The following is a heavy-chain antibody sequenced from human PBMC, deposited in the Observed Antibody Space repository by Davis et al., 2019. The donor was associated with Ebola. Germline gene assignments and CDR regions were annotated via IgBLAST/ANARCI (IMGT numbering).Heavy chain of an antibody. D-gene: IGHD6-19*01. CDR3: ATTQWLREFDN. CDR1: GFTFSRDW. Sequence: PGGSLRLSCAASGFTFSRDWMHWVRQAPGKGLVWVSRIHGDGFYTAYADSVRGRFIISRDKSNNTLYLDMNSLRVDDTAVYYCATTQWLREFDNWGQGTLVTVSS. CDR2: IHGDGFYT. V-gene: IGHV3-74*01. J-gene: IGHJ4*02.